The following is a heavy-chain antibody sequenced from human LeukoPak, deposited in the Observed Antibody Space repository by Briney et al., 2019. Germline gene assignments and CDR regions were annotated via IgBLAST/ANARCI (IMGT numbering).Heavy chain of an antibody. V-gene: IGHV4-59*08. J-gene: IGHJ5*02. Sequence: SETLSLTCTVSGGSISGYYWSWIRQPPGKGLEWIGYIYYSGSTNYNPSLKSRVTISVDTSKNQFSLKLSSVTAADTAVYYCARHPYCSSTSCYIWFDPCGQGTLVTVSS. D-gene: IGHD2-2*02. CDR1: GGSISGYY. CDR2: IYYSGST. CDR3: ARHPYCSSTSCYIWFDP.